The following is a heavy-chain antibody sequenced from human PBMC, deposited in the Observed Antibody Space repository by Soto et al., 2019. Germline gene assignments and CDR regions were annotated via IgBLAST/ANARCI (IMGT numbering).Heavy chain of an antibody. D-gene: IGHD2-2*02. J-gene: IGHJ6*02. V-gene: IGHV3-30-3*01. CDR3: VREGGVPSAIGHYYYGMDV. CDR1: GFTFDQFD. Sequence: GGSLRLSCAASGFTFDQFDMHWVRQAPGRGLQCVAVTSYDGDKKYYAASVKGRFTISRDNSNNTLHLQMNNLRDDDTAVYYCVREGGVPSAIGHYYYGMDVWGQGTAVTVSS. CDR2: TSYDGDKK.